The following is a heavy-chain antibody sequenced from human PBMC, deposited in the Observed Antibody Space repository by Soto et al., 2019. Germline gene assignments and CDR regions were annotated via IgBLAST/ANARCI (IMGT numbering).Heavy chain of an antibody. Sequence: QVQLVQSGPEVRVPGSSVTVSCKASAGTFPHYALSWVRQAPGQGLEWIGGIIPVLATTTYAQKLQGRVSIIADESANTVYMELSSPTSEDTAVYYCACNWGNSLKNWLDPWGQGTLVTVSS. CDR1: AGTFPHYA. V-gene: IGHV1-69*01. CDR2: IIPVLATT. J-gene: IGHJ5*02. CDR3: ACNWGNSLKNWLDP. D-gene: IGHD7-27*01.